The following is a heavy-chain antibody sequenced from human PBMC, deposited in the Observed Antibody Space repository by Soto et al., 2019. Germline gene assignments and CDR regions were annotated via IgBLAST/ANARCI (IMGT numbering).Heavy chain of an antibody. CDR1: GDSTRSRYW. CDR2: IYYSGST. J-gene: IGHJ4*02. CDR3: ARAPGSSSDY. Sequence: PSETLSLTCDVSGDSTRSRYWWTWLRRPPGRGLEWIGYIYYSGSTYYNPSLKSRVTISVDTSKNQFSLKLSSVTAADTAVYYCARAPGSSSDYWGQGTLVTVSS. D-gene: IGHD6-6*01. V-gene: IGHV4-30-4*01.